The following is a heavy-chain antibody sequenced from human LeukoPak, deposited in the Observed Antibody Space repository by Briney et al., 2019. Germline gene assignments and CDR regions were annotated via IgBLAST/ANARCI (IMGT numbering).Heavy chain of an antibody. D-gene: IGHD1-26*01. CDR2: VMSGRGST. Sequence: GGSLRLSCAASGFSVSDYSISWIRQSPGKGPEWISSVMSGRGSTNYADSVKGRFTISRDNAKNSVALQLDGLRADDTAVYFCTRERQGSYYAFESWGQGTLVTVSS. V-gene: IGHV3-11*05. CDR1: GFSVSDYS. CDR3: TRERQGSYYAFES. J-gene: IGHJ4*02.